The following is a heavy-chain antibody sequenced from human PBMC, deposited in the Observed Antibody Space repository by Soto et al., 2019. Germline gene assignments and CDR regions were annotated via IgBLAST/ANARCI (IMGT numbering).Heavy chain of an antibody. CDR1: GYTFTGYY. CDR2: INAYNGNT. V-gene: IGHV1-18*04. Sequence: GASVKVSCKASGYTFTGYYMHWVRQAPGQGLEWMGWINAYNGNTNYAQKLQGRVTMTTDTSTSTAYMELRSLRSDDTAVYYCARTWNYDAFDIWGQGTMVTVSS. J-gene: IGHJ3*02. CDR3: ARTWNYDAFDI. D-gene: IGHD1-7*01.